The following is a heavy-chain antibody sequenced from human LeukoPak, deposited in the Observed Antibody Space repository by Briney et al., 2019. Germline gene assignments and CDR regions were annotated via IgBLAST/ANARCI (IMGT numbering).Heavy chain of an antibody. CDR2: IYYSGST. CDR3: ARQSGSGSYGIDP. V-gene: IGHV4-59*08. Sequence: SETLSLTCTVSGGSISSYYWSRIRQPPGKGLEWIGYIYYSGSTNYNPSLKSRVTISVDTSKNQFSLKLSSVTAADTAVYYCARQSGSGSYGIDPWGQGTLVTVSS. J-gene: IGHJ5*02. D-gene: IGHD3-10*01. CDR1: GGSISSYY.